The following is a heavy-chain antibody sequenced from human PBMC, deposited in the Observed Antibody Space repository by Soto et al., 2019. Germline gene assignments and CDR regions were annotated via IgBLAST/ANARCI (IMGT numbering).Heavy chain of an antibody. CDR1: GYTFSDHY. V-gene: IGHV1-2*04. J-gene: IGHJ4*02. D-gene: IGHD3-9*01. CDR3: ARDMRQMGTTRYQFEY. CDR2: MNPNHGGT. Sequence: ASVKVSCKASGYTFSDHYIHWARQAPGQGLVWMGWMNPNHGGTSYAQRFQGWVTVTRDTSITTAYMALTSLKSDDTAMYYCARDMRQMGTTRYQFEYWGQVTLVTVCS.